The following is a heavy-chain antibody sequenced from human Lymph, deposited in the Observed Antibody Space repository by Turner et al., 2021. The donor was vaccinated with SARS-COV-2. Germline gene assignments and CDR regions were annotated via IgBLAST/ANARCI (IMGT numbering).Heavy chain of an antibody. CDR3: ARYGSGGYFYYGLDV. CDR2: ISYDGSNK. D-gene: IGHD3-10*01. CDR1: GFTFSTYA. Sequence: QVQLVESGGGVVQPGRSLSLSCAASGFTFSTYAIHWVRQAAGKGLEWVAVISYDGSNKYHADSVKGRFTISRDNSKNTLYLQMNSLRAEDTAVYYCARYGSGGYFYYGLDVWGQGTTVTVSS. J-gene: IGHJ6*02. V-gene: IGHV3-30*04.